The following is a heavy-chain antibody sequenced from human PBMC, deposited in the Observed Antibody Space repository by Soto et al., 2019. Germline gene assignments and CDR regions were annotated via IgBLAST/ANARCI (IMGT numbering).Heavy chain of an antibody. V-gene: IGHV1-69*01. CDR2: FIPVFGSA. Sequence: QVQLVQSGAEVKKPGSSVKDSCRASGGTFSSYAISWVRHAPGQGLEWMGGFIPVFGSANYAQRFQGRVTITADESTSAAYMELRSLRSEDTAVYYCARPDPYFDTSQRGFGAMDVWGQGITVTVSS. CDR1: GGTFSSYA. J-gene: IGHJ6*02. CDR3: ARPDPYFDTSQRGFGAMDV. D-gene: IGHD3-22*01.